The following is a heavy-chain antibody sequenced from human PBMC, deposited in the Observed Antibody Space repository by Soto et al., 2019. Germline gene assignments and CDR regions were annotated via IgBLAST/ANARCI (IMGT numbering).Heavy chain of an antibody. D-gene: IGHD5-18*01. CDR3: ARDPLWGTAMVLWYFDL. CDR1: GFSFSSYG. J-gene: IGHJ2*01. Sequence: PGGSLRLSCAASGFSFSSYGMHWVRQAPGKGLEWVAVIWYDGSKKYYADSVKGRFTISRDNSKNTLYLQMNSLRAEDTAVYYCARDPLWGTAMVLWYFDLWGRGTLVTSPQ. V-gene: IGHV3-33*08. CDR2: IWYDGSKK.